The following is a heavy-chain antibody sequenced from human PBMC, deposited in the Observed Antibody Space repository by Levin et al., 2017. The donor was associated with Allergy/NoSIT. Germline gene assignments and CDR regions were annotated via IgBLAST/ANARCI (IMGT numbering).Heavy chain of an antibody. CDR2: ISAYNGNT. J-gene: IGHJ5*02. Sequence: ASVKVSCKASGYTFTSYGISWVRQAPGQGLEWMGWISAYNGNTNYAQKLQGRVTMTTDTSTSTAYMELRSLRSDDTAVYYCARVIAAAGKGGWFDPWGQGTLVTVSS. D-gene: IGHD6-13*01. CDR1: GYTFTSYG. CDR3: ARVIAAAGKGGWFDP. V-gene: IGHV1-18*01.